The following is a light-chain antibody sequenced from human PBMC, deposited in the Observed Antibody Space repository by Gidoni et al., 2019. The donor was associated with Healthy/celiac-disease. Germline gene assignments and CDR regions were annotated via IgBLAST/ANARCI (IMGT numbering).Light chain of an antibody. CDR1: QSLVHSDGNTY. Sequence: DVVMTQSPLSLPVTLGQPASISCRSSQSLVHSDGNTYLNWFQQRPGQSPRRLIYKVSNRDSGVPDRFSGSGSGTDFTLKISRVEAEDVGVYYCMQGTHLLTFGGXTKVEIK. J-gene: IGKJ4*01. CDR2: KVS. V-gene: IGKV2-30*02. CDR3: MQGTHLLT.